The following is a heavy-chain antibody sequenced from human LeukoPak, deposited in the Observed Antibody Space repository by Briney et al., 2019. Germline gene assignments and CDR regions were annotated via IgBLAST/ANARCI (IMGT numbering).Heavy chain of an antibody. V-gene: IGHV4-4*02. D-gene: IGHD2-2*01. Sequence: SETLSLTCAVSGDSISSNYWWSWVRQSPGKGLEWIGEILQSGSTNYNPSLRSRVTISIDKSKNQFSLNLSSVTAADTAAYYCARESWGYASKFHYWGQGTLVTVSS. CDR2: ILQSGST. CDR3: ARESWGYASKFHY. CDR1: GDSISSNYW. J-gene: IGHJ4*02.